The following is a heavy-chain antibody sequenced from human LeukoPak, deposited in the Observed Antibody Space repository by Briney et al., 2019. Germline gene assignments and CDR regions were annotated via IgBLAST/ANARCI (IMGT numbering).Heavy chain of an antibody. V-gene: IGHV1-69*13. Sequence: SVKVSCKASGYTFTSYAMHWVRQAPGQGLEWMGGIIPIFGTANYAQKFQGRVTITADESTSTAYMELSSLRSEDTAVYYCATLSRYFDWSNDYWGQGTLVTVSS. J-gene: IGHJ4*02. CDR2: IIPIFGTA. CDR3: ATLSRYFDWSNDY. CDR1: GYTFTSYA. D-gene: IGHD3-9*01.